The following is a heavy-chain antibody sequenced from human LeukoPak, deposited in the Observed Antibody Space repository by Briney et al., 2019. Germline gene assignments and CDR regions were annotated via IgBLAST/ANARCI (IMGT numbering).Heavy chain of an antibody. V-gene: IGHV3-7*05. J-gene: IGHJ4*02. Sequence: PGGSLRLSCAASEFTFSGYWMNWVRQAPGKGPEWVANINQDGSEKHYVDSVKGRFTISRDNAKNTLYLQMNSLRAEDTAIYYCAKRGYYDSGALRAPFEYWGQGTLVTVSS. CDR3: AKRGYYDSGALRAPFEY. CDR1: EFTFSGYW. CDR2: INQDGSEK. D-gene: IGHD3-22*01.